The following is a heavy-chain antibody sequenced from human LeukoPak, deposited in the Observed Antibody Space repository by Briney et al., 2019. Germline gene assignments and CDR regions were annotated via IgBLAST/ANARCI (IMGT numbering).Heavy chain of an antibody. CDR1: GFSFTNYD. CDR2: IGTAGDT. J-gene: IGHJ4*02. V-gene: IGHV3-13*01. CDR3: AREHGLDY. Sequence: GGSLRLSCAASGFSFTNYDMHWVRQAAGKGLEWVSGIGTAGDTYYPGSVKGRFTISRENAKNSLYLQMNSLRAEDTAVYYCAREHGLDYWGQGTLVTVSS. D-gene: IGHD4-17*01.